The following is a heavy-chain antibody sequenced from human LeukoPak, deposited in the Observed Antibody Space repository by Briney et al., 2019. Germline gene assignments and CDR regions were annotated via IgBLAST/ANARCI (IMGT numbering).Heavy chain of an antibody. CDR2: MNPNSGNT. CDR1: GYTFTGYY. V-gene: IGHV1-8*02. D-gene: IGHD1-26*01. CDR3: ARSVGATGGDY. Sequence: ASVKVSCKASGYTFTGYYMHWVRQAPGQGLEWMGWMNPNSGNTGYAQKFQGRVTMTRNTSISTAYMELSSLRSEDTAVYYCARSVGATGGDYWGQGTLVTVSS. J-gene: IGHJ4*02.